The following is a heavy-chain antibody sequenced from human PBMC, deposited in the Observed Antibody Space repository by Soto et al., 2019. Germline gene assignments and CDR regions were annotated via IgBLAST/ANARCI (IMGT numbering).Heavy chain of an antibody. D-gene: IGHD3-10*01. CDR3: ARGRVSPALWFGDHYYYYYGMDV. CDR1: GGSFSGYY. V-gene: IGHV4-34*01. J-gene: IGHJ6*02. CDR2: INHSGST. Sequence: SETLSLTCAVCGGSFSGYYWSWIRQPPGKGLEWIGEINHSGSTNYNPSLKSRVTISVDTSKNQFSLKLSSVTAADTAVYYCARGRVSPALWFGDHYYYYYGMDVWGQGTTVTVSS.